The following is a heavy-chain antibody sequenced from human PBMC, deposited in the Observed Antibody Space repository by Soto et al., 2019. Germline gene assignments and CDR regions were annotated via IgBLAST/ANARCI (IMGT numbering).Heavy chain of an antibody. D-gene: IGHD3-22*01. CDR3: ARGWRTTYYYDSSGYYLDY. V-gene: IGHV3-33*01. Sequence: GSLRLSCAASGFTFSSYGMHWVRQAPGKGLEWVAVIWYDGSNKYYADSVKGRFTISRDNSKNTLYLQMNSLRAEDTAVYYCARGWRTTYYYDSSGYYLDYWGQGTLVTVSS. CDR1: GFTFSSYG. CDR2: IWYDGSNK. J-gene: IGHJ4*02.